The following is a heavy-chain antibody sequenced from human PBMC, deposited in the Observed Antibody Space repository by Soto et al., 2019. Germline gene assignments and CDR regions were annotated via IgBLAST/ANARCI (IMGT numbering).Heavy chain of an antibody. CDR1: GFSLSTSGVG. Sequence: QITLKESGPTLVKPTQPLTLTCTFSGFSLSTSGVGVGWIRQPPGKALEWLALIYWDDDKRYSPSLKSRLTITKDTSKNQVVLTMTNMDPVDTATYYCAHTPLLPPYSWFDPWGQGTLVTVSS. CDR2: IYWDDDK. V-gene: IGHV2-5*02. J-gene: IGHJ5*02. CDR3: AHTPLLPPYSWFDP. D-gene: IGHD2-15*01.